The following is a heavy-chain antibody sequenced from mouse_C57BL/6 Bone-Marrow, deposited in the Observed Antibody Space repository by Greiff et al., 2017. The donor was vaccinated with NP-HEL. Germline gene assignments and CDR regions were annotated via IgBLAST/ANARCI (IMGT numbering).Heavy chain of an antibody. V-gene: IGHV1-50*01. J-gene: IGHJ3*01. Sequence: QVQLQQPGAELVKPGASGYTFTSYWMQWVKQRPGQGLEWIGEIDPSDSYTNYNQKFKGKATFTVATSYSTAYMQLSSLTSEDAAVYFCSWGSSIAYWGQGTLVTVSA. CDR1: GYTFTSYW. CDR3: SWGSSIAY. CDR2: IDPSDSYT. D-gene: IGHD1-1*01.